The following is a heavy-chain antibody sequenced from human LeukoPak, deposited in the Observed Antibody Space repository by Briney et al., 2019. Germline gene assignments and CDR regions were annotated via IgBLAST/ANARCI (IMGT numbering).Heavy chain of an antibody. Sequence: ASLTLFYKNSGKTFSRDGVWFVRHAPGQRLEWMGRIIPILGVTNYAQKFQDRVTITADKFTSAACMELSSLRSEDTAVYYCARARDYYSDGTGFPPCDIWGQGTMVTVSS. V-gene: IGHV1-69*04. D-gene: IGHD3-22*01. J-gene: IGHJ3*02. CDR2: IIPILGVT. CDR1: GKTFSRDG. CDR3: ARARDYYSDGTGFPPCDI.